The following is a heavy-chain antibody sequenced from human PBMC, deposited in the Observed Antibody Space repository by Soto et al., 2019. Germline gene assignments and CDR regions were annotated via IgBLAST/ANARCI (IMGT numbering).Heavy chain of an antibody. D-gene: IGHD4-17*01. CDR1: GFTFSSYG. V-gene: IGHV3-33*01. J-gene: IGHJ4*02. Sequence: GGSLRLSCAASGFTFSSYGMHWVRQAPGKGLEWVAVIWYDGSNKYYADSVKGRFTISRDNSKNTLYLQMNSLRAEDTAVYYCARDSPTVTTKSNYYCDYWGQGTLVTVSS. CDR2: IWYDGSNK. CDR3: ARDSPTVTTKSNYYCDY.